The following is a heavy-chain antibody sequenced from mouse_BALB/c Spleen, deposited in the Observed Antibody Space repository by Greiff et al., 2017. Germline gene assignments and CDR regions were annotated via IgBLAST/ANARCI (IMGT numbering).Heavy chain of an antibody. CDR3: ARVRGYAMDY. J-gene: IGHJ4*01. V-gene: IGHV3-2*02. Sequence: EVKLVESGPGLVKPSQSLSLTCTVTGYSITSDYVWNWIRQFPGNQLEWMGYLSYSGSTSYNPSLKSRISITRDTSKNHFFLQLNSVTTEDTATYCCARVRGYAMDYWGQGTSVTVSS. CDR1: GYSITSDYV. CDR2: LSYSGST.